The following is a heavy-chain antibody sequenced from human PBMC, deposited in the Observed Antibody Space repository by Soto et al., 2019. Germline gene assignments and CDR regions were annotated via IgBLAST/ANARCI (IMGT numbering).Heavy chain of an antibody. Sequence: GGSLRLSCAASGFTFSGASVHWVRQAPGKGLEWVSVIYSGGSTYYADSVKGRFTISRDNSKNTLYLQMNSLRAEDTAVYYCARSEATGLDYWGQGTLVTVSS. CDR1: GFTFSGAS. CDR3: ARSEATGLDY. J-gene: IGHJ4*02. CDR2: IYSGGST. D-gene: IGHD1-26*01. V-gene: IGHV3-53*01.